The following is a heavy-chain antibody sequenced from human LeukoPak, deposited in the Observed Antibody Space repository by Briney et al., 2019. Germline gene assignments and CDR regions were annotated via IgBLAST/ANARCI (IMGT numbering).Heavy chain of an antibody. D-gene: IGHD5-24*01. Sequence: ASVKVSCKASGYTFIGYYMHWVRQAPGQGLEWMGWINANTGGTNYAQKFHVRVTMTRDTSIGTAYMDLSRLQSDDTAIYYCARVGGYNSNFGMDVWGQGTTVIVSS. V-gene: IGHV1-2*02. CDR3: ARVGGYNSNFGMDV. J-gene: IGHJ6*02. CDR2: INANTGGT. CDR1: GYTFIGYY.